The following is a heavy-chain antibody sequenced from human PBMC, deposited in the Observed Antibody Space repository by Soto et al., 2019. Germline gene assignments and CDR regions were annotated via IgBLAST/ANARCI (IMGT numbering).Heavy chain of an antibody. J-gene: IGHJ6*03. CDR3: AKMGEVGYYHMDV. V-gene: IGHV3-23*01. Sequence: GGSLRLSCAASGFTFGTYAMTWVRQAPGKGLEWVSTISGSGDITCYANSAKGRFTISRDNSKNTVYLQVNSLRAEDTAVYYCAKMGEVGYYHMDVWGKGTTVTVSS. CDR1: GFTFGTYA. CDR2: ISGSGDIT.